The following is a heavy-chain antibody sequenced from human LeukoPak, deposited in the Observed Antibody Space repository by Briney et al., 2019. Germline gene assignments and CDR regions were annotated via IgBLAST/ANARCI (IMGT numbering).Heavy chain of an antibody. CDR2: ISYDATNE. D-gene: IGHD3-3*01. J-gene: IGHJ2*01. CDR1: GFTFSSYS. V-gene: IGHV3-30*04. CDR3: ARPYYDFWNGFTNWFFDL. Sequence: PGGSLRLSCVASGFTFSSYSMHWVRQAPGKGLEGVAGISYDATNEHYTDSVRGRFTISRDNSDNALFLQMSSLRPQDAGVYYCARPYYDFWNGFTNWFFDLWGRGTLVTVSS.